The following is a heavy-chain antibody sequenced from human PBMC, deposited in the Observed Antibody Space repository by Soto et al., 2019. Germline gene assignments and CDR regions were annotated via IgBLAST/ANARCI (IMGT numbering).Heavy chain of an antibody. Sequence: SETLSFTSTGSGGTMRRCYWRGFRQPLGKGLEWIGYIYYSGSTNYTHSLKSRVTISVDTSKNQFSLKLSSVIAADTAVYYCAREEREKIKDGVYYYYGMDVWGQGTTVT. CDR1: GGTMRRCY. CDR3: AREEREKIKDGVYYYYGMDV. CDR2: IYYSGST. J-gene: IGHJ6*02. V-gene: IGHV4-59*01. D-gene: IGHD1-1*01.